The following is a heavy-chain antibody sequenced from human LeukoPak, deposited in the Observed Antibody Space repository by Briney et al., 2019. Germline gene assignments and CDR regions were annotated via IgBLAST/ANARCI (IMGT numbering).Heavy chain of an antibody. CDR1: GYTFTGYY. V-gene: IGHV1-2*02. Sequence: ASVKVSCKASGYTFTGYYMHWVRQAPGQGLEWMGWINPNSGGTNYAQKFQGRVTMTRGTAISTAYMELSRLRSDDTAVYYCARNGGGVAAFDIWGQGTMVTVSS. D-gene: IGHD2-15*01. CDR2: INPNSGGT. CDR3: ARNGGGVAAFDI. J-gene: IGHJ3*02.